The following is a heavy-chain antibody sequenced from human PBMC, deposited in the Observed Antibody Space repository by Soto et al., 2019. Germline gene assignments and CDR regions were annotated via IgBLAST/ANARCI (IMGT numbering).Heavy chain of an antibody. CDR3: ATLDSITMVRGVVRAFDI. CDR2: FDPEDGET. J-gene: IGHJ3*02. Sequence: SVKVSCKVSGYTLTELSMHWVRQAPGKGLEWMGGFDPEDGETIYAQKFQGRVTMTEDTSTDTAYMELSSLRSEDTAVYYCATLDSITMVRGVVRAFDIWGQGTMVTVSS. V-gene: IGHV1-24*01. CDR1: GYTLTELS. D-gene: IGHD3-10*01.